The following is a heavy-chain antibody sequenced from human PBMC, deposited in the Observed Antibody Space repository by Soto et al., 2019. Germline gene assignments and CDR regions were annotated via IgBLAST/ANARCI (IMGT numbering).Heavy chain of an antibody. V-gene: IGHV1-3*01. Sequence: QVPLVQSGAEVKKTGASLKVSCKASGYTFTSYAMHWVRQAPGQRLEWMGWINAGNGNTKYSQNFKGRVTITRDTSASTAYMELSSLRSEDTAVYYCARDSGGYNYGYYWFDPWGQGTLVTVSS. CDR1: GYTFTSYA. CDR2: INAGNGNT. J-gene: IGHJ5*02. D-gene: IGHD5-18*01. CDR3: ARDSGGYNYGYYWFDP.